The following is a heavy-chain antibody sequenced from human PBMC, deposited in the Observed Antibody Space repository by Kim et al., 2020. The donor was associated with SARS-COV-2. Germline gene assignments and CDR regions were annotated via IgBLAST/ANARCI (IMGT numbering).Heavy chain of an antibody. Sequence: SETLSLTCTVSGGSISSSGHYWGWIRQRTGKTLVSFASVYPSGSTYYSLSLKSRVTISADTYKNGFSLWLDSVTAADTAMYACAREAPIGRGGVGDFDY. V-gene: IGHV4-39*01. D-gene: IGHD2-15*01. J-gene: IGHJ4*01. CDR1: GGSISSSGHY. CDR3: AREAPIGRGGVGDFDY. CDR2: VYPSGST.